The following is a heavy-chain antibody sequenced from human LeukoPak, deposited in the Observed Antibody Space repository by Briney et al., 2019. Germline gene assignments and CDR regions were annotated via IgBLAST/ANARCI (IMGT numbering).Heavy chain of an antibody. CDR2: IWYDGSDK. Sequence: GGSLRLSCAASGITFSSYGMHWVRQAPGKGLEWVAVIWYDGSDKYYVDSVKGRFTISRDNSKNTLYLQMNRLRAEDTAFYYCARESRDAFDIWGQGTMVTVSS. J-gene: IGHJ3*02. V-gene: IGHV3-33*01. CDR3: ARESRDAFDI. CDR1: GITFSSYG.